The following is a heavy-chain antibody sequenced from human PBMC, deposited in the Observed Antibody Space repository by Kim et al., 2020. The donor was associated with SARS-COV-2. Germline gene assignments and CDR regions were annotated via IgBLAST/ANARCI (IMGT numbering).Heavy chain of an antibody. V-gene: IGHV4-34*01. J-gene: IGHJ4*02. CDR1: GGSFNDYY. CDR2: INHSGIT. CDR3: ARGGSNNYFSFDY. D-gene: IGHD2-2*01. Sequence: SETLSLTCAVYGGSFNDYYWSWIRQPPGKGLEWIGEINHSGITNYKPSLKSRVTISVDTSKYQFSLMLNSVTAAATAVYYCARGGSNNYFSFDYLGQGPL.